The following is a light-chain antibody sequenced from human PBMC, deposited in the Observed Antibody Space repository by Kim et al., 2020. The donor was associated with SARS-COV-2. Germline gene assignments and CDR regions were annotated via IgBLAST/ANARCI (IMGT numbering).Light chain of an antibody. CDR1: QDVKTS. Sequence: DIQMTQSPSTLSASLGDRVTISCRASQDVKTSLAWYQQKPGKAPKLLIYGASTLEAGVPSRFSGSGSLTEFTLTITGLQPDDFATYYCQEYSGFSWTFGQGTKLEI. V-gene: IGKV1-5*01. J-gene: IGKJ1*01. CDR3: QEYSGFSWT. CDR2: GAS.